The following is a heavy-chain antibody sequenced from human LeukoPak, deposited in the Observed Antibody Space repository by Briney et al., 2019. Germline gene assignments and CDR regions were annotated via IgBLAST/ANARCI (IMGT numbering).Heavy chain of an antibody. CDR1: GGSISSYY. D-gene: IGHD1-26*01. Sequence: SETLSLTCTVSGGSISSYYWSWIRQPPGKGLEWIGYISYSGSTNYNPSLKSRVTISVDTSKNQFSLKLSSVTAADTAVYYCARSIVGVTTLGYWGQGTLVTVSS. V-gene: IGHV4-59*08. CDR2: ISYSGST. CDR3: ARSIVGVTTLGY. J-gene: IGHJ4*02.